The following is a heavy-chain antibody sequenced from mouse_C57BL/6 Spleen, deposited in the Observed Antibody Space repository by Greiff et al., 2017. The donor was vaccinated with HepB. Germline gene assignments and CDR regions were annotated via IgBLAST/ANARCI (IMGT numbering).Heavy chain of an antibody. J-gene: IGHJ3*01. CDR1: GYAFSSYW. Sequence: VQLQQSGAELVKPGASVKISCKASGYAFSSYWMNWVKQRPGKGLEWIGQIYPGDGDTNYNGKFKGKATLTADKSSSTAYMQLSSLTSEDSAVYFCARPAWTSNPFAYWGQGTLVTVSA. CDR3: ARPAWTSNPFAY. D-gene: IGHD1-2*01. CDR2: IYPGDGDT. V-gene: IGHV1-80*01.